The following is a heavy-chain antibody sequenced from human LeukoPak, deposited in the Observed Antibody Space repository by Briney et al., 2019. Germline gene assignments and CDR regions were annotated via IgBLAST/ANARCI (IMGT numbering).Heavy chain of an antibody. CDR3: ARDFSMVGPGYFDY. D-gene: IGHD4/OR15-4a*01. V-gene: IGHV4-39*02. CDR2: IYYSGST. J-gene: IGHJ4*02. Sequence: SETLSLTCTVSGGSISSSSYYWGWIRQPPGKGLEWIGSIYYSGSTYYNPSLKSRVTISVDTSKNQFSLKLSSVTAADTAVYYCARDFSMVGPGYFDYWGQGTLVTVSS. CDR1: GGSISSSSYY.